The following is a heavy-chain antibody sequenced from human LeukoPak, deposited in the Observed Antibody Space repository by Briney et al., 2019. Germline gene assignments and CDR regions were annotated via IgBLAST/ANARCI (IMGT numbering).Heavy chain of an antibody. J-gene: IGHJ4*02. CDR1: RYTCSNVW. CDR3: TTDGCLLLPFDY. V-gene: IGHV3-15*01. D-gene: IGHD3-22*01. CDR2: IKSKTDGVTT. Sequence: GGPLRLFCAACRYTCSNVWMRWARRATGKGLEGVTRIKSKTDGVTTDYSAAVKGRLTISRDDSKNTLYLQMNSLTTEDTAVYYCTTDGCLLLPFDYWGQGTLVTVSS.